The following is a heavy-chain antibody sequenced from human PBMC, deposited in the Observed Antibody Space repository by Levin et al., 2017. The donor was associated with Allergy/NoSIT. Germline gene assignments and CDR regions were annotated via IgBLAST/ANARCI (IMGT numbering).Heavy chain of an antibody. CDR2: INHSGST. V-gene: IGHV4-34*01. J-gene: IGHJ3*02. CDR1: GGSFSGYY. CDR3: ARGRGLGPFAFDI. Sequence: SETLSLTCAVYGGSFSGYYWSWIRQPPGKGLEWIGEINHSGSTNYNPSLKSRVTISVDTSKNQFSLKLSSVTAADTAVYYCARGRGLGPFAFDIWGQGTMVTVSS.